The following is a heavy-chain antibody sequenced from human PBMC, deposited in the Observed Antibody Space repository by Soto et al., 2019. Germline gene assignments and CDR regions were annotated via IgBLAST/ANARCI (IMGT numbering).Heavy chain of an antibody. J-gene: IGHJ6*02. CDR1: GGSISSSSYY. CDR2: IYYSGST. V-gene: IGHV4-39*01. D-gene: IGHD5-12*01. CDR3: ARHEGGYDSHYYYYYGMDV. Sequence: QLQLQESGPGLVKPSETLSLTCTVSGGSISSSSYYWGWIRQPPGKGLEWIGSIYYSGSTYYNPSLKSRVTISVDTSKNQFSLKLSSVTAADTAVYYCARHEGGYDSHYYYYYGMDVWGQGTTVTVSS.